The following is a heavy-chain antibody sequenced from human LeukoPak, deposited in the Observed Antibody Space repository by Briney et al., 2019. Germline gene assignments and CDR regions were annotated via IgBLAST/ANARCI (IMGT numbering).Heavy chain of an antibody. CDR1: GFTFSSYA. J-gene: IGHJ4*02. V-gene: IGHV3-23*01. Sequence: GSLRLSCAASGFTFSSYAMSWVRQAPGKGLEWVSRISGSGGSTYYADSVNGQFTISRDNSKHTLYLQMNSLRAEDTAVYYCAKDLGDGYSFFDYWGQGTLVTVSS. CDR3: AKDLGDGYSFFDY. CDR2: ISGSGGST. D-gene: IGHD5-24*01.